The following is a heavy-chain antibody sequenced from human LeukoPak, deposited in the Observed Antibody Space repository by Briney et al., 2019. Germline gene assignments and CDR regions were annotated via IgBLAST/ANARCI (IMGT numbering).Heavy chain of an antibody. V-gene: IGHV3-30*18. Sequence: GRSLRLSCAASGFTFSSYGMHWVRQAPGKGLEWVAVISYDGSNKYYADSVEGRFTISRDNSKNTLYLQMNSLGAEDTAVYYCAKEPRTGYYDILSPFDYWGQGTLVTVSS. D-gene: IGHD3-9*01. CDR1: GFTFSSYG. J-gene: IGHJ4*02. CDR2: ISYDGSNK. CDR3: AKEPRTGYYDILSPFDY.